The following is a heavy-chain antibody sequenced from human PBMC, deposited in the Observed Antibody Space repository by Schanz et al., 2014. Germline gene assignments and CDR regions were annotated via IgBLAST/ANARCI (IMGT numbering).Heavy chain of an antibody. J-gene: IGHJ5*02. CDR3: ARGGFFDTTIIDA. CDR1: GYTFTTYY. Sequence: QVQLVQSGAEVKKPGDSVKVSCKASGYTFTTYYIHWVRQTPGQGLEGMGKINPSSGTTRIAQNFQVERTVTRDASTSTVNMELGSLRSKDTAVDYCARGGFFDTTIIDAWGQGTLVTVSS. CDR2: INPSSGTT. D-gene: IGHD1-26*01. V-gene: IGHV1-46*03.